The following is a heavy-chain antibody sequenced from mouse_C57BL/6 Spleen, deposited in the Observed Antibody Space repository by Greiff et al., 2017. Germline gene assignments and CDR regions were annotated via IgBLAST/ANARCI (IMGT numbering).Heavy chain of an antibody. D-gene: IGHD2-2*01. CDR3: AGYDGSY. V-gene: IGHV1-59*01. Sequence: QVQLQQPGAELVRPGTSVKLSCKASGYTFTSYWMHWVKQRPGQGLEWIGVIDPSDSYTNYNQKFKGKATLTVDTSSSTAYMQLSSLTSEDSAVYYCAGYDGSYWGQGTLVTVSA. CDR2: IDPSDSYT. CDR1: GYTFTSYW. J-gene: IGHJ3*01.